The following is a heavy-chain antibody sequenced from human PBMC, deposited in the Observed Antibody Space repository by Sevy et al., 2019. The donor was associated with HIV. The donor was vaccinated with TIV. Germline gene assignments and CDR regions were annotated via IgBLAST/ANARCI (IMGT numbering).Heavy chain of an antibody. Sequence: GGSLRLSCAASGFTFSNFGMHWVRQAPGKGLEWVAVIWNDGTNKYYADSVKGQFTISRDNSRNTLYLLMNSLRAEETAVYYCARDYEITFGGAPDAFEIWGQGTLVTVSS. CDR3: ARDYEITFGGAPDAFEI. CDR2: IWNDGTNK. CDR1: GFTFSNFG. V-gene: IGHV3-33*01. J-gene: IGHJ3*02. D-gene: IGHD3-16*01.